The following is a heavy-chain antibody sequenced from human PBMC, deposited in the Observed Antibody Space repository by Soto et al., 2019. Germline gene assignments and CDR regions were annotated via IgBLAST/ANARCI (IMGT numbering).Heavy chain of an antibody. D-gene: IGHD6-25*01. J-gene: IGHJ3*02. CDR2: IKGDGSAK. CDR3: ARDVSTGSSGYYLDAFDI. Sequence: EVQLVESGGGLVQPGGSLRLSCAASGFTFGNYWMTWVRQAPGKGLEWVANIKGDGSAKSYLDSVRGRFTVSRDNAENSLFLQMNIPRADDTALYYCARDVSTGSSGYYLDAFDIWGQGTMVTVS. V-gene: IGHV3-7*05. CDR1: GFTFGNYW.